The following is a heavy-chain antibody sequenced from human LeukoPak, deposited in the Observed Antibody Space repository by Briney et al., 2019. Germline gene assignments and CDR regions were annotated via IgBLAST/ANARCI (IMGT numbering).Heavy chain of an antibody. CDR1: GGSISSSNW. V-gene: IGHV4-4*02. CDR2: IYHSGST. CDR3: ARASQSRAAGFDY. D-gene: IGHD6-13*01. J-gene: IGHJ4*02. Sequence: PSETLSLTCAVSGGSISSSNWWSWVRQPPGKGLEWIGEIYHSGSTNYNQSLKSRVTISVDKSKNQFSLKLSSVTAADTAVYYCARASQSRAAGFDYWGQGTLVTVSS.